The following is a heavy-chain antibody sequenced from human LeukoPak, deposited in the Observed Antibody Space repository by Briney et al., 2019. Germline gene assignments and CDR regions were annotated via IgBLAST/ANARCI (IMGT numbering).Heavy chain of an antibody. Sequence: SETLSLTCTVSGGSISSSSYYWGWIRQPPGKGLEWIGSIYYSGSTYYNPSLKSRVTISVDTSKNQFSLKLSSVTAADTAVYYCVAGGFYGYWGQGTLVTVSS. CDR2: IYYSGST. J-gene: IGHJ4*02. CDR1: GGSISSSSYY. D-gene: IGHD3-10*01. V-gene: IGHV4-39*01. CDR3: VAGGFYGY.